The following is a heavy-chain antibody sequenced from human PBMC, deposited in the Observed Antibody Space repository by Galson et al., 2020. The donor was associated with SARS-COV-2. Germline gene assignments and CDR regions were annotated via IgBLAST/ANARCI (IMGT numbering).Heavy chain of an antibody. D-gene: IGHD6-19*01. Sequence: GGSLRLSCAASGFTFYDYTMHWVRQAPGKGLEWVALISFDGNNEYYADSVKGRFTISRDTSKNTLFLQMSSLTTEDTALYYCARGYSSGWKHFDSWGQGTLVTVSS. CDR3: ARGYSSGWKHFDS. CDR1: GFTFYDYT. J-gene: IGHJ4*02. V-gene: IGHV3-30-3*01. CDR2: ISFDGNNE.